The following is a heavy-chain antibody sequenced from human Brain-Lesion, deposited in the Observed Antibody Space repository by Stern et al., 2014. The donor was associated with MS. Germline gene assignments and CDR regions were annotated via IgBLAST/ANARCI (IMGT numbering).Heavy chain of an antibody. V-gene: IGHV1-24*01. CDR1: GYTLTELS. J-gene: IGHJ4*02. Sequence: VQLLQPGADVKKPGASVKVSCKVSGYTLTELSMHWVRQAPRKGLEWMGGFDPEDGETIYAQKFQGRVTMTEDTSTDTAYMELSSLRSEDTAVYYCATLSPGAGGNYYRHFDYWGQGTLVTVSS. CDR2: FDPEDGET. D-gene: IGHD1-26*01. CDR3: ATLSPGAGGNYYRHFDY.